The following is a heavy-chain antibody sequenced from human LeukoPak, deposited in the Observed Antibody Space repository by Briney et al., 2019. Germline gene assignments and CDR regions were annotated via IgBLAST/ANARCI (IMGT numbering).Heavy chain of an antibody. CDR3: ARHVEMATIVDY. CDR2: IYYSGST. Sequence: SETLSLTCAVYGGSFSGYYWSWIRQPPGKGLEWIGYIYYSGSTNYNPSLKSRVTISVDTSKNQFSLKLSSVTAADTAVYYCARHVEMATIVDYWGQGTLVTVSS. V-gene: IGHV4-59*08. D-gene: IGHD5-12*01. J-gene: IGHJ4*02. CDR1: GGSFSGYY.